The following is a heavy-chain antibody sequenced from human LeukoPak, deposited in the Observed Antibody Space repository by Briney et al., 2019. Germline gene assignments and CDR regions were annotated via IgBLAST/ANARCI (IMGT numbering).Heavy chain of an antibody. CDR1: GGSISSGDYY. V-gene: IGHV4-30-4*01. CDR3: ARPYYYDSRIDP. D-gene: IGHD3-22*01. CDR2: MYYSGST. J-gene: IGHJ5*02. Sequence: SQTLSLTCTVSGGSISSGDYYWSWIRQPPGKGLEWSAHMYYSGSTYYNPSLKSRVTMSADTSKNQLSLKLSSVPAADTAVYYCARPYYYDSRIDPWGQGILVTVSS.